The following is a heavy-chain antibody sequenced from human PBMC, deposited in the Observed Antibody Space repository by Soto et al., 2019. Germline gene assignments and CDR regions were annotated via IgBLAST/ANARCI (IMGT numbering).Heavy chain of an antibody. Sequence: SGTLSLTCTVSGGSISSGDYYWSWIRQPPGKGLEWIGYIYYSGSTYYNPSLKSRVTISVDTSKNQFSLKLSSVTAADTAVYYCAGSLLYYALWSGYYTPGYWLDPWGQGTLVPVYS. CDR1: GGSISSGDYY. D-gene: IGHD3-3*01. V-gene: IGHV4-30-4*01. CDR3: AGSLLYYALWSGYYTPGYWLDP. CDR2: IYYSGST. J-gene: IGHJ5*02.